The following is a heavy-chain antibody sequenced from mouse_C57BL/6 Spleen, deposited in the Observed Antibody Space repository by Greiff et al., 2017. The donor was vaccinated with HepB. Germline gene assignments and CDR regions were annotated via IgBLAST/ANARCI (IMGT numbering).Heavy chain of an antibody. CDR1: GYTFTSYW. Sequence: QVQLQQPGAELVKPGASVKLSCKASGYTFTSYWMHWVKQRPGQGLEWIGMIHPNSGSTNYNEKFKSKATLTVDKSSSTAYMQLSSLTSEDSAVYYCAMIYYDYSFAHWGQGTLVTVSA. D-gene: IGHD2-4*01. CDR3: AMIYYDYSFAH. J-gene: IGHJ3*01. CDR2: IHPNSGST. V-gene: IGHV1-64*01.